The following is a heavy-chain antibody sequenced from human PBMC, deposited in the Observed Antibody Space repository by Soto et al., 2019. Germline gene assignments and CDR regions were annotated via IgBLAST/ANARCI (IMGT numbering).Heavy chain of an antibody. D-gene: IGHD5-18*01. V-gene: IGHV1-58*01. CDR1: GFTFTSSA. CDR3: AAGPRGYSYEVVYYYYYGMDV. J-gene: IGHJ6*02. CDR2: IVVGSGNT. Sequence: SVKVSCKASGFTFTSSAVQWVRQARGQRLEWIGWIVVGSGNTNYAQKFQERVTITRDMSTSTAYMELSSLRSEDTAVYYCAAGPRGYSYEVVYYYYYGMDVWGQGTTVTVSS.